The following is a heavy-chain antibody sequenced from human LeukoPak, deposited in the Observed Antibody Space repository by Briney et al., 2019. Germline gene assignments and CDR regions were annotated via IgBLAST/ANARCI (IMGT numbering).Heavy chain of an antibody. CDR3: AREIEQLVDGLTWVYCYYMDV. V-gene: IGHV3-11*01. CDR1: GFTFSDYY. J-gene: IGHJ6*03. D-gene: IGHD6-6*01. CDR2: ISSSGSTI. Sequence: GGSLRLSCAASGFTFSDYYMSWIRQAPGKGLEWVSYISSSGSTIYYADSVKGRFTISRDNAKNSLYLQMNSLRAEDTAVYYCAREIEQLVDGLTWVYCYYMDVWGKGTTATVSS.